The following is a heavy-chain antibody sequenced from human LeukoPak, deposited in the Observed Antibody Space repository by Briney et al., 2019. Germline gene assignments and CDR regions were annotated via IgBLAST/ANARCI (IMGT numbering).Heavy chain of an antibody. CDR3: ARRYSSGWSDY. V-gene: IGHV7-4-1*02. CDR1: GYTFTSYA. CDR2: INTNTGNP. D-gene: IGHD6-19*01. J-gene: IGHJ4*02. Sequence: GGSLRLSCAASGYTFTSYAMNWVRQAPGQGLEWMGWINTNTGNPTYAQGFTGRFVFSLDTSVSTAYLQISSLKAEDTAVYYCARRYSSGWSDYWGQGTLVTVSS.